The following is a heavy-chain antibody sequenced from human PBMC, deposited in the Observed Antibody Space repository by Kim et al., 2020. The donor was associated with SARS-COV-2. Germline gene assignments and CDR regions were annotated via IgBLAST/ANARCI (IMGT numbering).Heavy chain of an antibody. Sequence: TNTGNPTYAQGFTGRFVFSLDTSVSTAYLQISSLRAEDTAVYYCARGSAVWGQGTLVTVSS. J-gene: IGHJ4*02. D-gene: IGHD6-13*01. V-gene: IGHV7-4-1*02. CDR3: ARGSAV. CDR2: TNTGNP.